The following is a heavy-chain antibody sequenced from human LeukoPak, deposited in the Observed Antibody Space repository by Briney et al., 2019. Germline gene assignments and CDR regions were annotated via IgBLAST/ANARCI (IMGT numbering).Heavy chain of an antibody. CDR3: ARDPDYYGSGTYYNHYFDY. J-gene: IGHJ4*02. CDR2: ISRTSSHI. V-gene: IGHV3-21*06. Sequence: PGGSLRLSCAASGFTFNYYGMNWVRQAPGKGLEWVSSISRTSSHIYYADSVKGRFTISRDNAKNSLYLQMNGLRAEDTAVYYCARDPDYYGSGTYYNHYFDYWGQGTLVTVSS. CDR1: GFTFNYYG. D-gene: IGHD3-10*01.